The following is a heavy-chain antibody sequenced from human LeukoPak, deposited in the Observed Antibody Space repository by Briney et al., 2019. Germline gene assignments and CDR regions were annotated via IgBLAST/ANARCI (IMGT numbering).Heavy chain of an antibody. V-gene: IGHV1-69*05. D-gene: IGHD2/OR15-2a*01. CDR2: IIPIFGTA. CDR3: AAGFYGRNYYYYMDV. J-gene: IGHJ6*03. Sequence: SVKVSCKASGGTFSSYAISWVRQAPGQGLEWMGGIIPIFGTANYAQKFQGRVTITTDESTCTAYMELSSLRSEDTAVYYCAAGFYGRNYYYYMDVWGKGTTVTVSS. CDR1: GGTFSSYA.